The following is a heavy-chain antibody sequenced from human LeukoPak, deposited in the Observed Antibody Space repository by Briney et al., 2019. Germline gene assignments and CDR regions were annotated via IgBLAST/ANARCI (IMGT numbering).Heavy chain of an antibody. CDR3: ARDKEIGSSWFRGINAFDI. J-gene: IGHJ3*02. V-gene: IGHV1-2*02. D-gene: IGHD6-13*01. Sequence: GASVKVSCKASGYTFTGYYMHWVRQAPGQGLEWMGWINPNSGGTNYAQKFQGRVTMTRDTSISTAYMELSRLRSDDTAVYYCARDKEIGSSWFRGINAFDIWGQGTMVTVSS. CDR1: GYTFTGYY. CDR2: INPNSGGT.